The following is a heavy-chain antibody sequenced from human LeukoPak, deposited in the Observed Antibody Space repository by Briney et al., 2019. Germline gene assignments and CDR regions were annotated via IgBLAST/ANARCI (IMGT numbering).Heavy chain of an antibody. J-gene: IGHJ4*02. Sequence: GGSLRLSCAASGFTFSSYHMIGVRQAPGKGLEWLSYISDSSGTIFYADSVKGRFTISRDNAKNSLYLQMNSLRAEDTAVYYCARDGSLWGQGTLVTVSS. CDR3: ARDGSL. V-gene: IGHV3-48*01. CDR1: GFTFSSYH. CDR2: ISDSSGTI.